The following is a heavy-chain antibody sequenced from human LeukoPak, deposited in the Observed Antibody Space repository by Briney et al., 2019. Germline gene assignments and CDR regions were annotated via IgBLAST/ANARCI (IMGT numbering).Heavy chain of an antibody. J-gene: IGHJ6*01. Sequence: GGSLRHSRAASGFTFSDCAMTWVRQAPGKGLEWVSSIGSDDNKHYSESAKGRFAISRDNSKNTLFLQMNSLRAEDTAVYYCAKDLHYYGAMDVWGEGHTLTVSS. V-gene: IGHV3-23*01. CDR3: AKDLHYYGAMDV. D-gene: IGHD3-10*01. CDR2: IGSDDNK. CDR1: GFTFSDCA.